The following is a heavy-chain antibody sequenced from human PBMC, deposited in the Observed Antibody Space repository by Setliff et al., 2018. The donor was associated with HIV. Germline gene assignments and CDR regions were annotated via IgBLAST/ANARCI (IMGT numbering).Heavy chain of an antibody. J-gene: IGHJ2*01. CDR1: GFDFSTYS. CDR2: ISSSGRTI. Sequence: GGSLRLSCAASGFDFSTYSMNWVRQAPGKGLEWVSYISSSGRTIYYADSVKGRFTISRDNAKNSLCLQMNSLRAEDAALYYCAREDCSSGNCYYWYFDLWGRGTLVTVSS. D-gene: IGHD2-15*01. V-gene: IGHV3-48*04. CDR3: AREDCSSGNCYYWYFDL.